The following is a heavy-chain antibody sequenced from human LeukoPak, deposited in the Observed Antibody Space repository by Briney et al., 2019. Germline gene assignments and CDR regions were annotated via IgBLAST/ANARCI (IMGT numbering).Heavy chain of an antibody. V-gene: IGHV1-46*01. J-gene: IGHJ3*02. CDR2: INPSGGST. CDR3: AREEGIAAAVSDAFDI. Sequence: ASVKVSCKASGYTFTGYYMHWVRQAPGQGLEWMGIINPSGGSTSYAQKFQGRVTMTRDTSTSTVYMELSSLRSEDTAVYYCAREEGIAAAVSDAFDIWGQGTMVTVSS. D-gene: IGHD6-13*01. CDR1: GYTFTGYY.